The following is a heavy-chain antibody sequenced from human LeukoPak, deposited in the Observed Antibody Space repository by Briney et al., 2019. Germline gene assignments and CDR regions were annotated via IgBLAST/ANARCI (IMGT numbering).Heavy chain of an antibody. CDR3: ARSTVSRYCSSTSCYTLPDY. CDR1: GFTFSSYA. V-gene: IGHV3-30-3*01. Sequence: PGGSLRLSCAASGFTFSSYAMHWVRQAPGKGLEWVAVISYDGSNKYYADSVKGRFTISRDNSKNTLYLQMNSLRAEDTAVYYCARSTVSRYCSSTSCYTLPDYWGQGTLVTVSS. D-gene: IGHD2-2*02. J-gene: IGHJ4*02. CDR2: ISYDGSNK.